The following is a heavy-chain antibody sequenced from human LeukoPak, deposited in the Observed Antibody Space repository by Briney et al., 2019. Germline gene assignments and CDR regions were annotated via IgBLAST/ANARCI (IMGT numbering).Heavy chain of an antibody. CDR2: INPSGGST. Sequence: ASVKVSCKASGYTFTSYYMRWVRQAPGQGLEWMGIINPSGGSTSYAQKFQGRVTMTRDTSTSTVYMELSSLRSEDTAVYYCARDSGGDEYSSSWYSHSLYYYYMDVWGKGTTVTISS. CDR3: ARDSGGDEYSSSWYSHSLYYYYMDV. J-gene: IGHJ6*03. D-gene: IGHD6-13*01. V-gene: IGHV1-46*01. CDR1: GYTFTSYY.